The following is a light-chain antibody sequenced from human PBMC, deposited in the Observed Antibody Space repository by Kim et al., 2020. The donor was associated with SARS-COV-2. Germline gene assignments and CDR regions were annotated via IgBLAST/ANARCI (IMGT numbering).Light chain of an antibody. Sequence: ASVGDRVIITCRASQGIDSWLVWYQQRPGRAPNLLIYQASILESGVPSRFSGSGSGTDFTLTISSLQPDDFATYYCQQYRSYPWTFGQGTKVDIK. V-gene: IGKV1-5*03. CDR2: QAS. CDR3: QQYRSYPWT. J-gene: IGKJ1*01. CDR1: QGIDSW.